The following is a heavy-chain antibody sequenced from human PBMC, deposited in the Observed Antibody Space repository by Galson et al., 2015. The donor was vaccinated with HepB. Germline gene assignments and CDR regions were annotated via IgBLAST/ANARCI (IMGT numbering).Heavy chain of an antibody. CDR3: AKGGPGRITMMINRLLGFDP. Sequence: SLRLSCAASGFTFSNYGIHRVRQAPGKGLEWMAVISYDGSYKYYADSVKGRFTVSRDYSRSTLYLQMNSLRAEDTAVYYCAKGGPGRITMMINRLLGFDPWGQGTLVTVSS. J-gene: IGHJ5*02. CDR1: GFTFSNYG. V-gene: IGHV3-30*18. D-gene: IGHD3-22*01. CDR2: ISYDGSYK.